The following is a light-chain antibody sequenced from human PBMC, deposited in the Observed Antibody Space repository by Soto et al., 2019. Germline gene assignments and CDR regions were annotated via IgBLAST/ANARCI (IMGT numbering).Light chain of an antibody. Sequence: QSALTQPASVSGSPGQSITISCTGTSSDVGGYNDVSWYQQHPGKAPKLMIYEVSNRPSGVSNRFSGSKSGNTASLTISGLQAEDEADYYCSSYTSSSPVVFGGGTQLTVL. CDR2: EVS. CDR1: SSDVGGYND. J-gene: IGLJ2*01. CDR3: SSYTSSSPVV. V-gene: IGLV2-14*01.